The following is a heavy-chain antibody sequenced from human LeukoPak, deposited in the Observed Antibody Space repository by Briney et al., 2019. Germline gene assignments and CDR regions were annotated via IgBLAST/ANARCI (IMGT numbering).Heavy chain of an antibody. V-gene: IGHV4-39*07. J-gene: IGHJ4*02. CDR3: ARDRWGSGYSFDY. CDR2: IYYSGST. D-gene: IGHD3-22*01. CDR1: GGSISSSSYY. Sequence: SETLSLTCTVTGGSISSSSYYWGWIRQSPGKGLEWIGSIYYSGSTYYNPSLKIRVTISVDTSKNQFSLKLSSVTAADTAVYYCARDRWGSGYSFDYWGQGTLVTVSS.